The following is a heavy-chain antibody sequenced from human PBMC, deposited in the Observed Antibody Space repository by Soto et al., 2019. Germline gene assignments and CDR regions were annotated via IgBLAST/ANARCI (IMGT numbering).Heavy chain of an antibody. CDR1: GFSLSTSGVG. V-gene: IGHV2-5*02. J-gene: IGHJ6*02. Sequence: SGPTLVNPTQTLTLTCTFSGFSLSTSGVGVGWIRQPPGKALEWLALIYWDDDKRYSPSLKSRLTITKDTSKNQVVLTMTTMEPVDTAVYYCTIAPSPGGHYYYYYGMDVWGQGTLVTVSS. CDR3: TIAPSPGGHYYYYYGMDV. D-gene: IGHD6-13*01. CDR2: IYWDDDK.